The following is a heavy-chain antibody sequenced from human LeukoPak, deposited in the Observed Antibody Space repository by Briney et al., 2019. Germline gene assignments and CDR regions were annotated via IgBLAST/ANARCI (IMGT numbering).Heavy chain of an antibody. CDR1: GGSISSSRYY. CDR3: ARVGALSSWYFDY. CDR2: IYYSGST. Sequence: PSETLSLTCTVSGGSISSSRYYWGWIRQPPGKGLEWIGSIYYSGSTYYNPSLKSRVTISVDTSKNQFSLKLSSVTAADTAVYYCARVGALSSWYFDYWGQGTLVTVSS. D-gene: IGHD6-13*01. V-gene: IGHV4-39*01. J-gene: IGHJ4*02.